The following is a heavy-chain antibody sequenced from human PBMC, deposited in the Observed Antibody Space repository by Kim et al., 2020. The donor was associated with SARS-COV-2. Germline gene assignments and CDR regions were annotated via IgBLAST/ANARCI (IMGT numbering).Heavy chain of an antibody. CDR3: AKEHRSAAAIAH. CDR2: MYSSESA. J-gene: IGHJ4*02. V-gene: IGHV4-4*07. Sequence: SETLSLRCTVSGASISDAWWTWVRQSAGKELEWLARMYSSESANFNPSLNNRVTMSLDPSKNQISLNLTSVTAADTAVYYCAKEHRSAAAIAHWGQGTLV. D-gene: IGHD6-19*01. CDR1: GASISDAW.